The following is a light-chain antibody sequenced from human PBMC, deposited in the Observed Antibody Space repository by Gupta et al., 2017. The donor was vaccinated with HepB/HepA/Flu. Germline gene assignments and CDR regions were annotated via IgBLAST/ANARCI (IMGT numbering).Light chain of an antibody. CDR1: SSDVGGYNY. J-gene: IGLJ2*01. CDR3: SSYTSSSTLVV. V-gene: IGLV2-14*03. CDR2: DVS. Sequence: QSALTQPASVSGSAGQSITLSCPGTSSDVGGYNYVSWYQQHPGKAPKLMIYDVSTRPSGVSNRFSGSKSRNTASLTISGLQAEDEADYYCSSYTSSSTLVVFGGGTKLTVL.